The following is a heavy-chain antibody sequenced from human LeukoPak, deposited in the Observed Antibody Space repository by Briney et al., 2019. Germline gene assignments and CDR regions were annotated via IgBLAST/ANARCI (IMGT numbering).Heavy chain of an antibody. Sequence: PSETLSLTCTVSGGSISSFYWSWIRQPPGKGLEWIGEINHSGRTNYNPSLKSRVTISVDTSKNQFSLKLSSVTAADTAVYYCARGPPYYYDSSGYYRFDYWGQGTLVTVSS. CDR1: GGSISSFY. CDR3: ARGPPYYYDSSGYYRFDY. D-gene: IGHD3-22*01. J-gene: IGHJ4*02. V-gene: IGHV4-34*01. CDR2: INHSGRT.